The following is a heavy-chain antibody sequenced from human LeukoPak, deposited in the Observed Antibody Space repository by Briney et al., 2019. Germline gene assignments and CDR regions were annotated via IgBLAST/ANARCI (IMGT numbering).Heavy chain of an antibody. D-gene: IGHD3-22*01. V-gene: IGHV1-2*02. Sequence: ASVKVSCKASGYTFTGYYMHWVRQAPGQGLEWMGWINPNSGGTNYAQKFQGKVTMTRDTSISTAYMELSRLRSDDTAVYYCARDGVGYYDSSGYYYFQHWGQGTLVTVSS. J-gene: IGHJ1*01. CDR1: GYTFTGYY. CDR3: ARDGVGYYDSSGYYYFQH. CDR2: INPNSGGT.